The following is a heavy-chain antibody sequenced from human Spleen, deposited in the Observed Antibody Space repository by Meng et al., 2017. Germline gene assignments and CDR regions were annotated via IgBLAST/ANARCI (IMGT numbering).Heavy chain of an antibody. D-gene: IGHD3-16*02. Sequence: QVQLVQSAAEVKKPAASVKVSCKASGYTFTSSGISWVRQVPGQGLEWMGWISAYNGNSNYAQKLQGRVTLTTDTSTSTAYMELRSLTSDDTAVYYCVRDIDPFDRWGQGTLVTVSS. CDR2: ISAYNGNS. CDR3: VRDIDPFDR. V-gene: IGHV1-18*01. J-gene: IGHJ5*02. CDR1: GYTFTSSG.